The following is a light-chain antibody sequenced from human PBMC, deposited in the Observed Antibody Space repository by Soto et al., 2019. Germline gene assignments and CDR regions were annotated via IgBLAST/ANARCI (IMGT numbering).Light chain of an antibody. CDR2: MNN. J-gene: IGLJ2*01. Sequence: QSVLTQPPSASGTPGQRVTISCSGSNSNIGTKYVYWYQQLPGTAPKLLIYMNNQRPSGVPDRFSGSKSGTSASLAISGLRSEDEADYYCAAWDDSLSGLFGGGTKLTVL. V-gene: IGLV1-47*01. CDR3: AAWDDSLSGL. CDR1: NSNIGTKY.